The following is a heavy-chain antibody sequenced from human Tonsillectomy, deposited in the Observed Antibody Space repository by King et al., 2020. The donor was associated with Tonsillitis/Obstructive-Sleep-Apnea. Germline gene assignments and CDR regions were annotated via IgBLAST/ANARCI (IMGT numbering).Heavy chain of an antibody. Sequence: TLKESGPTLVKPTQTLTLTCTFSGFSLSTSGVGVGWMRYPTVKALEGIALIYSYDDNRYSQSLKSRLTITKDTSKNQVVLTMTNMDPVDTATYYCAHGYYDFWSGYYFLLDYWGQGTLVTVSS. CDR1: GFSLSTSGVG. J-gene: IGHJ4*02. V-gene: IGHV2-5*01. CDR2: IYSYDDN. D-gene: IGHD3-3*01. CDR3: AHGYYDFWSGYYFLLDY.